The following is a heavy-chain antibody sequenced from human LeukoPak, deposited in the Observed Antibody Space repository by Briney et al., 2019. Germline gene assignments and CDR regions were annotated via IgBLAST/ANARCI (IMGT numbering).Heavy chain of an antibody. V-gene: IGHV3-7*01. CDR3: ARHLSGVTGYTYGRGIDY. Sequence: GGSLRLSCAASGFTFSSYWMSWVRQAPGKGLEWVANIKKDGSEKYYVDSVKGRFAISRDNAKTSLYLQMNSLRAEDTAVYYCARHLSGVTGYTYGRGIDYWGQGTLVTVSS. CDR1: GFTFSSYW. J-gene: IGHJ4*02. CDR2: IKKDGSEK. D-gene: IGHD5-18*01.